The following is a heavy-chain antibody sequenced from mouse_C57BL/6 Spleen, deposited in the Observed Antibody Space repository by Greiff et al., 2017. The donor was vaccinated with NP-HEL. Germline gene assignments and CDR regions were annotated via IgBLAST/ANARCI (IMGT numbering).Heavy chain of an antibody. V-gene: IGHV5-9-1*02. CDR3: TREEVYYAMDY. CDR2: ISSGGDYI. J-gene: IGHJ4*01. CDR1: GFTFSSYA. Sequence: EVQGVESGEGLVKPGGSLKLSCAASGFTFSSYAMSWVRQTPEKRLEWVAYISSGGDYIYYADTVKGRFTISRDNARNTLYLQMSSLKSEDTAMYYCTREEVYYAMDYWGQGTSVTVSS.